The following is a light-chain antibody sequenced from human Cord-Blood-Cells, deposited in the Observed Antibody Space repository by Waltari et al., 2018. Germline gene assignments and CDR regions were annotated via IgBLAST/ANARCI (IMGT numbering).Light chain of an antibody. CDR1: SLRSYY. Sequence: SSELTQDPAVSVALGQTVRITCQGDSLRSYYAIWYQQKPGQAPVLVIYGTNNRPSGIPDRFAGSSSGNTDSLTITGAQAEDEADYYCNARDSSGNHVVFGGGTKLTVL. V-gene: IGLV3-19*01. CDR3: NARDSSGNHVV. J-gene: IGLJ2*01. CDR2: GTN.